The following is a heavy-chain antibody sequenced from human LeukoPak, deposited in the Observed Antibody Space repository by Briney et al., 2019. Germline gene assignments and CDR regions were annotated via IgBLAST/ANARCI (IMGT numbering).Heavy chain of an antibody. V-gene: IGHV7-4-1*02. J-gene: IGHJ3*02. CDR1: GYTFTSYA. CDR3: ARGKWDPPPPSFDI. D-gene: IGHD1-26*01. CDR2: INTNTGNPKYTGNP. Sequence: ASVKVSCKASGYTFTSYAMNWVRQAPGQGLEWVGWINTNTGNPKYTGNPTYAQGFTGRFVFSLDISVSTAYLQISSLKAEDTAVYYCARGKWDPPPPSFDIWGQGTMVTVSS.